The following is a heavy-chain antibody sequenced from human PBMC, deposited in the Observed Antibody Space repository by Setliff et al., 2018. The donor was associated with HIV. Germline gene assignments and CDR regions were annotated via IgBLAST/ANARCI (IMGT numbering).Heavy chain of an antibody. CDR1: GYTFTSDY. CDR2: INPDGNPT. CDR3: AKDIPGPASNSGRIKNWFDP. J-gene: IGHJ5*02. D-gene: IGHD4-4*01. V-gene: IGHV1-46*01. Sequence: GASVKVSCKASGYTFTSDYIHWVRQAPGQGLEWMGIINPDGNPTSYAQKFQGRLTMTRDTSTNTAYMELSSLRSEDTAVYYCAKDIPGPASNSGRIKNWFDPWGEGSQVTVS.